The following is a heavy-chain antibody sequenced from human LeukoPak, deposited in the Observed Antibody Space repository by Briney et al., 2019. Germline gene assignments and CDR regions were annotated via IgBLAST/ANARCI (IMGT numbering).Heavy chain of an antibody. Sequence: GGSLRLSCAASGFTFSSYWMHWVRQAPGKGLVWVSRINSDGSSTSYADSVKGRFTISRDNAKNTLYLQMNSLRAEDTAVYYCARVPFSIAVAGTGVDYWGQGTLVTVSS. CDR1: GFTFSSYW. CDR2: INSDGSST. D-gene: IGHD6-19*01. CDR3: ARVPFSIAVAGTGVDY. V-gene: IGHV3-74*01. J-gene: IGHJ4*02.